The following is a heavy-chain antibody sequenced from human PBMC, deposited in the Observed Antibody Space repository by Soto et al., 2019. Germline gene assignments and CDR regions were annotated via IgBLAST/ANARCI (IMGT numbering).Heavy chain of an antibody. CDR2: IIPILGIA. D-gene: IGHD1-26*01. V-gene: IGHV1-69*02. Sequence: QVQLVQSGAEVKKPGSSVKVSCKASGGTFSSYTISWVRQAPGQGLEWMGRIIPILGIANYAQKFQGRVTITADKSTSTDYMELSSLRSEDTAVYYCESGREGEFDYWGQGTLVTVSS. J-gene: IGHJ4*02. CDR3: ESGREGEFDY. CDR1: GGTFSSYT.